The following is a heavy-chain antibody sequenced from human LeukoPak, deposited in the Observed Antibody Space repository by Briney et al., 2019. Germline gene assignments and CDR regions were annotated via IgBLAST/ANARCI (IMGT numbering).Heavy chain of an antibody. CDR3: ARHFRYYDILTGYYNPVLDV. V-gene: IGHV4-59*08. Sequence: TSETLSLTCTVSGGSISSYYWSWIRQPPGKGLEWIGYIYYSGSTNYNPSLKSRVTISVDTSKNQFSLKLSSVTAADTAVYYCARHFRYYDILTGYYNPVLDVWGKGTTVTISS. D-gene: IGHD3-9*01. CDR1: GGSISSYY. CDR2: IYYSGST. J-gene: IGHJ6*04.